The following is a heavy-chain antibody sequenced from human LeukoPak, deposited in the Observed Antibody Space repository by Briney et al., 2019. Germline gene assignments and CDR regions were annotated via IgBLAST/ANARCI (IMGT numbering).Heavy chain of an antibody. Sequence: SETLSLTCTVSGGSISSSSYYWGWIRQPPGKGLEWIGSIYYSGSTYYNPFLKSRVTISVDTSKNQFSLKLSSVTAADTAVYYCARVERDYVWGSYRLFDYWGQGTLVTVSS. V-gene: IGHV4-39*01. J-gene: IGHJ4*02. D-gene: IGHD3-16*02. CDR2: IYYSGST. CDR1: GGSISSSSYY. CDR3: ARVERDYVWGSYRLFDY.